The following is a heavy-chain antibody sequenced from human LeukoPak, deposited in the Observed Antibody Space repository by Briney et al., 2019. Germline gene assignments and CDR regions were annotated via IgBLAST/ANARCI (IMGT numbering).Heavy chain of an antibody. CDR3: ARDDVGGVIVIWHKGMDV. Sequence: PGGSLRLSCAASGFTFSSYAMSWVRQAPGKGLEWVSAISGSGGSTYYADSVKGRFTISRDNSKNTLYLQMNSLRAEDTAVYYCARDDVGGVIVIWHKGMDVWGQGTTVTVSS. CDR2: ISGSGGST. D-gene: IGHD3-16*02. CDR1: GFTFSSYA. J-gene: IGHJ6*02. V-gene: IGHV3-23*01.